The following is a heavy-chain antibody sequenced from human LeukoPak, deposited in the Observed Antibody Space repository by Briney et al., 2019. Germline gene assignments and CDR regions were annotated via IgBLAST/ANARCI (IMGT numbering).Heavy chain of an antibody. Sequence: GGSLRLSCAASGFTFSRDAMSWVRQAPGKGREWGSAISGSGGSTYYADSVKGGFTIPRDNSKNTLYLPMTSLSAHDTAVYYCAKDPGIAVAGTMVYFDYWGQGTLVTVSS. D-gene: IGHD6-19*01. CDR3: AKDPGIAVAGTMVYFDY. CDR1: GFTFSRDA. J-gene: IGHJ4*02. V-gene: IGHV3-23*01. CDR2: ISGSGGST.